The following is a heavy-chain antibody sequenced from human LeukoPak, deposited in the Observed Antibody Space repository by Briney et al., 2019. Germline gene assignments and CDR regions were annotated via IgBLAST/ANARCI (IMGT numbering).Heavy chain of an antibody. D-gene: IGHD5-12*01. CDR2: ISYDGSNK. J-gene: IGHJ4*02. Sequence: PGRSLRLSCAASGFTFSSYAMDWVRQAPGKGLEWVAVISYDGSNKYYADSVKGRFTISRDNSKNTLYLQMSSLRTEDTAVYYCARPYGGYVDYYFDYWGQGTLVTVSS. V-gene: IGHV3-30-3*01. CDR1: GFTFSSYA. CDR3: ARPYGGYVDYYFDY.